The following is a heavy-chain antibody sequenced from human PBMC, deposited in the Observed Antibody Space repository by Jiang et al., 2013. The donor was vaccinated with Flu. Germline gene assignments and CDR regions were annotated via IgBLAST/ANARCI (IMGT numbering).Heavy chain of an antibody. J-gene: IGHJ4*02. D-gene: IGHD3-9*01. V-gene: IGHV3-9*01. Sequence: SDKIGYADSVKGRFTISRDNAKNSLYLQMNSLRPEDTALYYCIKDSDDLFTAPDWGQGTLVTVSS. CDR3: IKDSDDLFTAPD. CDR2: SDKI.